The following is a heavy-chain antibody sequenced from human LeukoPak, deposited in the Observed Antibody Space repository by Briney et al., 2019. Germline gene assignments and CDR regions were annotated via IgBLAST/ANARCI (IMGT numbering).Heavy chain of an antibody. V-gene: IGHV1-2*02. D-gene: IGHD2-21*02. CDR2: INPNSGGT. J-gene: IGHJ5*02. CDR3: ARTRGIHDSNWFDP. CDR1: GYTFTGYY. Sequence: ASVKVSCKASGYTFTGYYMHWVRQAPGQGLEWMGWINPNSGGTNYAQKFQGRVTMTRDTSISTAYMELSRLRSDDTAVYYCARTRGIHDSNWFDPWGQGTLVTVSS.